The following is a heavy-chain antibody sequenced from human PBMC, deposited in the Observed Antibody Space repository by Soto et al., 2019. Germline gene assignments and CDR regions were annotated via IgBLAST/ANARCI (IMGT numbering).Heavy chain of an antibody. CDR1: GYTFTGYY. Sequence: ASVKVSCKASGYTFTGYYMHWVRQAPGQGLEWMGWINPNSGGTNYAQKFQGWVTMTRDTSISTAYMELRSLRSDDTAVYYCAKNSEATIRVGYDYWGQGTLVTVSS. CDR2: INPNSGGT. D-gene: IGHD5-12*01. CDR3: AKNSEATIRVGYDY. J-gene: IGHJ4*02. V-gene: IGHV1-2*04.